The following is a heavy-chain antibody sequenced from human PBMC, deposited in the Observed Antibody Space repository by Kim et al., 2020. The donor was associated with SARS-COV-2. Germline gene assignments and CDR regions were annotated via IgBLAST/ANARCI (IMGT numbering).Heavy chain of an antibody. D-gene: IGHD2-2*01. J-gene: IGHJ4*02. CDR3: ARVRSIPQYCSSTSCYLAPLGY. V-gene: IGHV1-69*13. CDR1: GDTFSSYA. Sequence: SVKVSCKASGDTFSSYAIHWVRQAPGQGLEWLGGIVPLFAATYYAQNFQGRVTVTADESANTAFVELHSLRSDDTAIYYCARVRSIPQYCSSTSCYLAPLGYWGQGTLVTVSP. CDR2: IVPLFAAT.